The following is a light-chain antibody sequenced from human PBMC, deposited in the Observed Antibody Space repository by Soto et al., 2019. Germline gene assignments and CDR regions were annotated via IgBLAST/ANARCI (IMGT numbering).Light chain of an antibody. CDR1: QRGSRN. J-gene: IGKJ4*01. V-gene: IGKV3-15*01. CDR2: GAS. Sequence: EIVVTQSPATSSVSPGERATLSCRASQRGSRNLAWYQQEPGQAPRLLIYGASTRATDIAARISGSGSGTEFTLPISSLQSEDFAVYYCQQYNKRPLTFGGGNKVEIK. CDR3: QQYNKRPLT.